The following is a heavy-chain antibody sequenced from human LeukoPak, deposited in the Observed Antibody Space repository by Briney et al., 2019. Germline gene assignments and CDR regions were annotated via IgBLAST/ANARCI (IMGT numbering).Heavy chain of an antibody. V-gene: IGHV4-39*07. CDR3: ARAYCNGGSCYDSRGWFDP. CDR1: GDSISSSSYY. J-gene: IGHJ5*02. D-gene: IGHD2-15*01. Sequence: PSETLSLTCTVSGDSISSSSYYWGWIRQPPGRGLEWIGSIYYRGSTYYNPSLKSRVTISVDTSKNQFSLKLSSVTAADTAVYYCARAYCNGGSCYDSRGWFDPWGQGTLVTVSS. CDR2: IYYRGST.